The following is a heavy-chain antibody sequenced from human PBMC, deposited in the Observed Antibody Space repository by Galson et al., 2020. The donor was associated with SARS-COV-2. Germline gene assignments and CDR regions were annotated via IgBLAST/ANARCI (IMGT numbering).Heavy chain of an antibody. CDR3: ARPDAAGWFDP. D-gene: IGHD2-2*01. J-gene: IGHJ5*02. CDR1: GDSITSSSYY. CDR2: IAYSGST. Sequence: SETLSLTCTVSGDSITSSSYYWGWNRQPQGQGLEWSGNIAYSGSTYYNPSLNSRVTISVDTSKNQFSLKLTSVTAADTGVYFCARPDAAGWFDPWGQGTLVTVSS. V-gene: IGHV4-39*01.